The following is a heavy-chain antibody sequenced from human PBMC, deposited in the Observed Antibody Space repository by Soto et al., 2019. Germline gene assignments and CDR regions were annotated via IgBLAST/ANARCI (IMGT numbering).Heavy chain of an antibody. V-gene: IGHV3-7*03. J-gene: IGHJ4*02. CDR2: IKQDGSEK. D-gene: IGHD2-2*02. Sequence: PVGSLRLSCAASGFTFSSYWMSWVRQAPGKGLEWVANIKQDGSEKYYVDSVKGRFTISRDNAKNSLYLQMNSLRAEDTAVYYCARADCSSTSCYTGWGYYFDYWGQGTLVTVSS. CDR1: GFTFSSYW. CDR3: ARADCSSTSCYTGWGYYFDY.